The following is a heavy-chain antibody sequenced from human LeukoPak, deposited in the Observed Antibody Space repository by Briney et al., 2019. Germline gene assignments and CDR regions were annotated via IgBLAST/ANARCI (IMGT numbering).Heavy chain of an antibody. CDR3: ARDPIEQLVYFDY. CDR1: GFTFSSYA. J-gene: IGHJ4*02. CDR2: ISYDGSNK. V-gene: IGHV3-30-3*01. Sequence: GGSLRLSCAASGFTFSSYAMHWVRQAPGKGLEWVAVISYDGSNKYYADSVKDRFTISRDNSKNALYLQMNSLRAEDTAVYYCARDPIEQLVYFDYWGQGTLVTVSS. D-gene: IGHD6-6*01.